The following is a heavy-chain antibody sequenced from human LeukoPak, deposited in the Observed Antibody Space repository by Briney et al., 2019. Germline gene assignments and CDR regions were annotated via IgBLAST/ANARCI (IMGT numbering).Heavy chain of an antibody. V-gene: IGHV3-7*03. D-gene: IGHD2-15*01. CDR3: ARIYCSGGSCYSVFDAFDI. Sequence: GGSLRLSCAASGFTFSSYWMSWVRQAPGKGLEWEANIKQDGSEKYYVDSVKGRFTISRDNAKNSLYLQMNSLRAEDTAVYYCARIYCSGGSCYSVFDAFDIWGQGTMVTVSS. CDR1: GFTFSSYW. J-gene: IGHJ3*02. CDR2: IKQDGSEK.